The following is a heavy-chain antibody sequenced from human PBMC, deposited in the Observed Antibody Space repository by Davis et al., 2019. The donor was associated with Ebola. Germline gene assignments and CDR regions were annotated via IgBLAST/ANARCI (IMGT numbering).Heavy chain of an antibody. J-gene: IGHJ6*04. Sequence: HTGGSLRLSCAASGLTFSSYWMHWVRQAPGKGLVWVSRISSDGSSTSYADSVKGRFTISRDNAKNTLYLQMNSLRAEDTAVYYCAREDYSIYYYYGMDVWGKGTTVTVSS. CDR1: GLTFSSYW. CDR2: ISSDGSST. D-gene: IGHD4-11*01. V-gene: IGHV3-74*01. CDR3: AREDYSIYYYYGMDV.